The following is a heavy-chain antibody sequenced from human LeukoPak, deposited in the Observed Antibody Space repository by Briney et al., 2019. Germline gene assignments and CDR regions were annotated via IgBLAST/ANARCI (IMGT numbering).Heavy chain of an antibody. Sequence: ASVTVSCKASGYTFTRYGISWVRQAPGQGLEWMGWISANNGDTNSAHKFQDGVTMTTDTSTSTAYMELRSLRSDDTAVYYCARDFFHGHCAGLSCFLLDYWGQGSLVTVSS. CDR1: GYTFTRYG. J-gene: IGHJ4*02. D-gene: IGHD2-15*01. CDR2: ISANNGDT. V-gene: IGHV1-18*01. CDR3: ARDFFHGHCAGLSCFLLDY.